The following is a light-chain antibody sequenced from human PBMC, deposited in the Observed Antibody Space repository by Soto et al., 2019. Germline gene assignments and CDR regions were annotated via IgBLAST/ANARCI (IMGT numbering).Light chain of an antibody. CDR3: CSYVGSYV. Sequence: QYALTQPRSVSGSPGQSVTISCTGTSSDVGGYKFVSWYQQHSGKAPKLMIYDVSQRPSGVPDRFSGSTSGNTASLTISGLQAEDEAEYYCCSYVGSYVFGTGTKVTVL. V-gene: IGLV2-11*01. J-gene: IGLJ1*01. CDR2: DVS. CDR1: SSDVGGYKF.